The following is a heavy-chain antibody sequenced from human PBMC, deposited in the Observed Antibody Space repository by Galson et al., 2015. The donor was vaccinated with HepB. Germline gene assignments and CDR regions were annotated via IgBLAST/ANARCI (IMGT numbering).Heavy chain of an antibody. CDR2: IYRNDDK. D-gene: IGHD3-22*01. CDR3: AQYYYDSSGYYLDY. CDR1: GFSLSTSGVG. V-gene: IGHV2-5*01. J-gene: IGHJ4*02. Sequence: PALVKPTQTLTLTCTFSGFSLSTSGVGVGWIRQPPGKALEWLALIYRNDDKRYSPSLKSRLTITKDTSKNQVVLTMANMDPVDTATYYCAQYYYDSSGYYLDYWGQGTLVTVSS.